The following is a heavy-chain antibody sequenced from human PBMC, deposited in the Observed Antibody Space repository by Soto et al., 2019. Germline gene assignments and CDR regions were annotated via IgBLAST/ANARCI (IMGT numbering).Heavy chain of an antibody. J-gene: IGHJ6*02. Sequence: ASVKVSCKASGYTFTGYYMHWVRQAPGQGLEWMGWINPNSGGTNYAQKFQGWVTMTRDTSISTAYMELSRLRSDDTAVYYCAREGARGYCTNGVCTTDFYYYAMDVWGQGTTGTVSS. CDR3: AREGARGYCTNGVCTTDFYYYAMDV. V-gene: IGHV1-2*04. CDR2: INPNSGGT. D-gene: IGHD2-8*01. CDR1: GYTFTGYY.